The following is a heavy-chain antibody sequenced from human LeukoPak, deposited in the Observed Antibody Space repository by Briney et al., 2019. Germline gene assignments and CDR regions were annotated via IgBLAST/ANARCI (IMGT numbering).Heavy chain of an antibody. CDR2: MNPNSGNT. Sequence: ASVRVSCTASGYTFTSYDINWVRQAPGQGLEWMGWMNPNSGNTGYAQKFQGRVTMTRNTSISTAYMELSSLRSEDTAVYYCARVRVDYDILTGYYRLGGMDVWGQGTTVTVSS. V-gene: IGHV1-8*01. CDR1: GYTFTSYD. CDR3: ARVRVDYDILTGYYRLGGMDV. D-gene: IGHD3-9*01. J-gene: IGHJ6*02.